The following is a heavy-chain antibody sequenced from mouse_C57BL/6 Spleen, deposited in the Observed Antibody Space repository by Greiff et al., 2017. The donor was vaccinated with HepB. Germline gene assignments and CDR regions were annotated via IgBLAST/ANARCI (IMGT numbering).Heavy chain of an antibody. CDR1: GYAFSSSG. Sequence: QVQLKQSGPELVKPGASVKISCKASGYAFSSSGMNWVKQRPGKGLEWIGRIYPGDGDTNYNGKFKGKATLTADKSSSTAYMQLSSLTSEDSAVYFCARNYGSSLAWFAYWGQGTLVTVSA. V-gene: IGHV1-82*01. D-gene: IGHD1-1*01. J-gene: IGHJ3*01. CDR2: IYPGDGDT. CDR3: ARNYGSSLAWFAY.